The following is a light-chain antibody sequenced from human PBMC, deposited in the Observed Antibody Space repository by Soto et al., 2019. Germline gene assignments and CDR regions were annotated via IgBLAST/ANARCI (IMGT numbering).Light chain of an antibody. V-gene: IGKV3-11*01. Sequence: EIVLTQSPGTLSLSPGERATLSCRASQSISNSLAWYQQKPGQAPRLLIYDASNRATGIPARFSGSGSGTDFTLTISSLEPEDFAVYYCQQYRTFGQGTKVDIK. CDR2: DAS. CDR1: QSISNS. J-gene: IGKJ1*01. CDR3: QQYRT.